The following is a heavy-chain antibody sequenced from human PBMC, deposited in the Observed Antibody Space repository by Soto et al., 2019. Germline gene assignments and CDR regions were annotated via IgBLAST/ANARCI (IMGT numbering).Heavy chain of an antibody. CDR1: GGSISSGGYY. J-gene: IGHJ6*02. CDR3: ARRVQLERLDGMDV. CDR2: IYYSGST. D-gene: IGHD1-1*01. V-gene: IGHV4-31*03. Sequence: SETLSLTCTVSGGSISSGGYYWSWIRQHPGKGLEWIGYIYYSGSTYYNPSLKSRVTISVDTSKNQFSLKLSSVTAADTAVYYCARRVQLERLDGMDVWGQGTTVTVSS.